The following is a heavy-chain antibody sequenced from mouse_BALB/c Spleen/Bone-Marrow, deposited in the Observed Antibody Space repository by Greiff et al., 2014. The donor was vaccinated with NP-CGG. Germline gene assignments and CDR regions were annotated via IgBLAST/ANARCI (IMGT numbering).Heavy chain of an antibody. Sequence: LQQPGSELVRPGASVKLSCKASGYTFTSYWMHWVKQRPGQGLEWPGNIYPGTGSINYDEKFKSKATLTVDTSSSTAYMQLSSLTSEDSAVYYCTRSGYVMDYWGQGTSVTVSS. CDR1: GYTFTSYW. D-gene: IGHD3-1*01. CDR2: IYPGTGSI. J-gene: IGHJ4*01. CDR3: TRSGYVMDY. V-gene: IGHV1S22*01.